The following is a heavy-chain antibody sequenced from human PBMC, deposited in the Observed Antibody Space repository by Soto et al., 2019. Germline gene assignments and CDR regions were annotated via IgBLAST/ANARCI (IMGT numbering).Heavy chain of an antibody. J-gene: IGHJ5*02. V-gene: IGHV1-69*01. D-gene: IGHD2-8*01. CDR3: GRYCTNTKCRGGYYLDL. CDR1: GDSFTNYA. Sequence: QVLLVQSGAEMKQPGSSVSVSCKASGDSFTNYAFTWVRQAPGQGPEWLGGFILALGTPHYSQRFQGRLTITADESSSTVYMELGSLRLDDTAVYYCGRYCTNTKCRGGYYLDLWGQGTLLTVSS. CDR2: FILALGTP.